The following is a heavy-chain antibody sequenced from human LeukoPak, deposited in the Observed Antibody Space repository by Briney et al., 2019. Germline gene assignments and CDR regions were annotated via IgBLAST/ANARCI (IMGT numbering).Heavy chain of an antibody. CDR1: GGSIRSYY. Sequence: PSETLSLTCTVSGGSIRSYYWSWIRQPPGKGLEWIGYIFYAGSTTHNPSLKSRVTLSIDTSKNQFSLKLNSVTAADTAVYYCASGERGYSYGPLDYWGQGTLVTVSS. J-gene: IGHJ4*02. CDR2: IFYAGST. V-gene: IGHV4-59*08. D-gene: IGHD5-18*01. CDR3: ASGERGYSYGPLDY.